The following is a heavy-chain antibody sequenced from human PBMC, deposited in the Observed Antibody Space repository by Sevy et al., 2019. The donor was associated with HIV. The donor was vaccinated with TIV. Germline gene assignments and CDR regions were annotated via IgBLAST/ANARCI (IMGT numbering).Heavy chain of an antibody. CDR3: ARSSGYSDGYFDY. CDR1: GGSISSNY. V-gene: IGHV4-59*01. D-gene: IGHD5-18*01. J-gene: IGHJ4*02. Sequence: SETLSLTCTVSGGSISSNYWSWIRQPPGKGLEWIGYIYSSGSSYNPSLKSRVSISMDTSKNQFSLKLNSVTAADTAVYDCARSSGYSDGYFDYWGQGTLVTVSS. CDR2: IYSSGSS.